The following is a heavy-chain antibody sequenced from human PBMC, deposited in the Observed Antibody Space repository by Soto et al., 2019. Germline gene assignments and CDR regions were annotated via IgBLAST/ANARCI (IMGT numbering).Heavy chain of an antibody. CDR2: IYYSGST. CDR3: ARTTVTTLQT. J-gene: IGHJ5*02. CDR1: GGSISSSSYY. D-gene: IGHD4-4*01. V-gene: IGHV4-39*01. Sequence: ASETLSLTCTVSGGSISSSSYYWGWIRQPPGKGLEWIGSIYYSGSTYYNPSLKSRVTISVDTSKNQFSLKLSSVTAADTAVYYFARTTVTTLQTWGPGTMLTVYS.